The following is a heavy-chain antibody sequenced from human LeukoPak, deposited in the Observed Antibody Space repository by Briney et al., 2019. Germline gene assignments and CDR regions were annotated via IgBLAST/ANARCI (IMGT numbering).Heavy chain of an antibody. Sequence: SETLSLTCTVSGGSISSGDYYWSWIRQPPGKGLEWIGYIYYSGSTYCNPSLKSRVTISVDTSKNQFSLKLSSVTAADTAVYYCARERAVAGRLDYWGQGTLVTVSS. CDR2: IYYSGST. V-gene: IGHV4-30-4*08. J-gene: IGHJ4*02. CDR3: ARERAVAGRLDY. CDR1: GGSISSGDYY. D-gene: IGHD6-19*01.